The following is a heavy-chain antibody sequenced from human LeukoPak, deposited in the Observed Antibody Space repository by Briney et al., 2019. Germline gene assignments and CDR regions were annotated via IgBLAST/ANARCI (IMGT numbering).Heavy chain of an antibody. CDR2: VHTSGST. CDR3: ARDNYIYGSFVY. CDR1: GGSIDDYH. D-gene: IGHD5-18*01. V-gene: IGHV4-4*07. J-gene: IGHJ4*02. Sequence: SETLSLTCTASGGSIDDYHWNWIRQPAGKGLEWIGRVHTSGSTNYNPSLKSRVTMSLDTSRNQFSLRLRSLTAADTAVYYCARDNYIYGSFVYWGQGTLVTVSS.